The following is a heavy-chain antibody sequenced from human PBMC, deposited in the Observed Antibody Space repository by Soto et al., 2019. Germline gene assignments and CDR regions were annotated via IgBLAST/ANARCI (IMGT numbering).Heavy chain of an antibody. Sequence: PGGSLRLSCAASGFTFSSYAMHWVRQAPGKGLEWVAVISYDGSNKYYADSVKGRFTISRDNSKNTLYLQMNSLRAEDTAVYYYARACIYNCYDMGVCGQGSTFSASS. J-gene: IGHJ6*02. CDR2: ISYDGSNK. CDR3: ARACIYNCYDMGV. V-gene: IGHV3-30-3*01. D-gene: IGHD2-2*02. CDR1: GFTFSSYA.